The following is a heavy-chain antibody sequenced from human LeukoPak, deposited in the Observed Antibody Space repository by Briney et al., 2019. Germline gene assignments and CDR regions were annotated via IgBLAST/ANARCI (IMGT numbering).Heavy chain of an antibody. J-gene: IGHJ4*02. CDR3: ASTCLTYYYDSSGYCVDY. V-gene: IGHV4-34*01. CDR1: GGSFSGYY. Sequence: PPETLSLTCAVYGGSFSGYYWSWIRQPPGKGLEWIGEINHSGSTNYNPSLKSRVTISVDTSKNQFSLKLSSVTAADTAVYYCASTCLTYYYDSSGYCVDYWGQGTLVTVSS. D-gene: IGHD3-22*01. CDR2: INHSGST.